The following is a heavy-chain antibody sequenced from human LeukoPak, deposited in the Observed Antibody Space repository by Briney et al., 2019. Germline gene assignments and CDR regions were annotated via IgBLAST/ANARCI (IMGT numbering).Heavy chain of an antibody. J-gene: IGHJ4*02. CDR1: GSRFTSYW. CDR3: ARPVCRAVPLCY. V-gene: IGHV5-51*01. D-gene: IGHD2-15*01. Sequence: GESLKISCTGSGSRFTSYWIGWVRQMPGKGLEWMGIIYPGDSDTRYSPSFQGQVTISDDKSISTAYLQWSSLNASDTAMYYCARPVCRAVPLCYWGQVTLVTVSS. CDR2: IYPGDSDT.